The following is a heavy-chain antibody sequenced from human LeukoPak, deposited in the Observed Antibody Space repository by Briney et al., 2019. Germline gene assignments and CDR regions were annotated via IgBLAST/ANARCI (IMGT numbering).Heavy chain of an antibody. J-gene: IGHJ6*03. D-gene: IGHD6-13*01. CDR2: IYYSEST. Sequence: SETLSLTCTVSGGYIRSGAYSWSWIRQPPGKGLEWIGYIYYSESTYYNPSLKTRVSISLDTSKNQISLKLSSATAADTAVYYLAKDEGIAAAAPHYYYYYMDVWGKGTTVTVSS. V-gene: IGHV4-30-4*07. CDR1: GGYIRSGAYS. CDR3: AKDEGIAAAAPHYYYYYMDV.